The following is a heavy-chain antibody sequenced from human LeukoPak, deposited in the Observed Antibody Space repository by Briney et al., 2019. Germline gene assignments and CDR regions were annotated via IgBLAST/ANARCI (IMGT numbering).Heavy chain of an antibody. D-gene: IGHD6-13*01. V-gene: IGHV4-59*01. CDR3: ARASDSSSGYGYYSDY. CDR1: GGSISSYY. Sequence: SETLSLTCTVSGGSISSYYWSWIRQPPGKGLEWIGYISYSGSTNYNPSLKSRVTISIDTSKNQFSLNLNSVTAADTAVYYCARASDSSSGYGYYSDYWGQGTLVTVSS. CDR2: ISYSGST. J-gene: IGHJ4*02.